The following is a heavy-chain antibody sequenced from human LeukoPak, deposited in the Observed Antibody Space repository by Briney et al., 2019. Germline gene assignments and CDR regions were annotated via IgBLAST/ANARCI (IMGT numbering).Heavy chain of an antibody. CDR3: TTDRSYDSSGYYYYYYYGMDV. CDR2: IKSKTDGGTT. J-gene: IGHJ6*02. D-gene: IGHD3-22*01. CDR1: GFTFSNAW. V-gene: IGHV3-15*01. Sequence: GGSLRLSCAASGFTFSNAWMSWVRQAPGKGLEWVGRIKSKTDGGTTDYAAPVKGRFSISRDDSKNTLYLQMNSLKTEDTAVYYCTTDRSYDSSGYYYYYYYGMDVWGQGTTVTVSS.